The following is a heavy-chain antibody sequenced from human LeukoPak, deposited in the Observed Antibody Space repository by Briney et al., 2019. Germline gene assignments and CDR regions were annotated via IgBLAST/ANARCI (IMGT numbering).Heavy chain of an antibody. V-gene: IGHV4-59*01. J-gene: IGHJ6*02. CDR3: ASGYSSSWYADYYYYYGMDD. CDR2: IYYSGST. Sequence: SETLSLTCTVSGGSISSYYWSWVRQPPGKGLEWIGYIYYSGSTNYNPSLKSRVTISVDTSKNQFSLKLSSVTAADTAVYYCASGYSSSWYADYYYYYGMDDWGQGTTVTVSS. CDR1: GGSISSYY. D-gene: IGHD6-13*01.